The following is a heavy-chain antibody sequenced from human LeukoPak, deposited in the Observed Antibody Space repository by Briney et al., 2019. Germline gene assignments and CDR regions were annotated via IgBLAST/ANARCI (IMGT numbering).Heavy chain of an antibody. J-gene: IGHJ4*02. CDR1: GGSLSSGGYF. D-gene: IGHD5-24*01. CDR2: ISHSGTS. Sequence: PSQNLSLTCAVSGGSLSSGGYFWGWIRQYPGKGLEWIGCISHSGTSYYNPSLKSRVTISVDTSRNQFSLELSSVTAADTAVYFCARERRDGHNYSDFWGQGALVTVSS. V-gene: IGHV4-31*11. CDR3: ARERRDGHNYSDF.